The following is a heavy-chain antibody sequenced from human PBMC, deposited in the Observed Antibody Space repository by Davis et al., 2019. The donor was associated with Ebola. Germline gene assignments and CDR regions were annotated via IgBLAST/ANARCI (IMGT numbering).Heavy chain of an antibody. Sequence: PSETLSLTCTVSGGSISSYYWSWIRQPPGKGLEWIGYIYYSGSTNYNPSLKSRVTISVDTSKNQFSLKLSSVTAADTAVYYCARGGGVAAFDIWGQGTVVTVSS. V-gene: IGHV4-59*01. J-gene: IGHJ3*02. D-gene: IGHD3-16*01. CDR3: ARGGGVAAFDI. CDR2: IYYSGST. CDR1: GGSISSYY.